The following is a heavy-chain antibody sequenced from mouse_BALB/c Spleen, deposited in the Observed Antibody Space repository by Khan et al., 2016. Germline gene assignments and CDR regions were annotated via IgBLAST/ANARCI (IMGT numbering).Heavy chain of an antibody. J-gene: IGHJ2*01. CDR3: ARDDDVN. Sequence: VQLKQSDPDLVKPGASVKISCKATGYSFTAYYMYWVKQSHGKSLEWIGRINPNNGATTFNQKFKGKAILTVDKSSTTAYMELRSMASEVSAVSYGARDDDVNWGQGTTLTVSS. D-gene: IGHD2-3*01. CDR2: INPNNGAT. CDR1: GYSFTAYY. V-gene: IGHV1-18*01.